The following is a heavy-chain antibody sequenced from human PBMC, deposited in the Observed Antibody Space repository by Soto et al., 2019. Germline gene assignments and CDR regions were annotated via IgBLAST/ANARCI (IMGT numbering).Heavy chain of an antibody. CDR1: GLTFSPYS. J-gene: IGHJ6*02. V-gene: IGHV3-48*01. Sequence: GGSLRLSCAPSGLTFSPYSMNWVRQAPWKGLEWLSYITSSSSTIYYADSVKGRFTISRDNAKNSLYLQMNSLRAEDTAVYYCVRGGYSPGARYYHYGMDVWGQGTTVTVSS. D-gene: IGHD6-25*01. CDR2: ITSSSSTI. CDR3: VRGGYSPGARYYHYGMDV.